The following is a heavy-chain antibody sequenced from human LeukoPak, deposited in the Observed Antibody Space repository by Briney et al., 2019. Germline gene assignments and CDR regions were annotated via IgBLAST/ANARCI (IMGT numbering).Heavy chain of an antibody. V-gene: IGHV3-23*01. CDR3: ARDVAPRPYYYMDV. Sequence: GGSLRLSCAASEFTFTNYALSWVRQAPGKGLEWVSAISGSGDSPYYADSVKGRFTISRDNSKNTLFLQMTSLRAEDTAVYYCARDVAPRPYYYMDVWGRGTTVTVSS. D-gene: IGHD6-6*01. J-gene: IGHJ6*03. CDR2: ISGSGDSP. CDR1: EFTFTNYA.